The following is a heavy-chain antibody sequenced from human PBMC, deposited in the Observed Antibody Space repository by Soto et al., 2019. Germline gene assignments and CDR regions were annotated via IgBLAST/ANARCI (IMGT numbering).Heavy chain of an antibody. V-gene: IGHV1-69*13. Sequence: GASVKVSCKASGGTFSSYAISWVRQAPGQGLEWMGGIIPIFGTANYAQKFQGRVTITADESTSTAYMELSSLRSEDTAVYNCARWIEVGATVNWFDPWGQGTLVTVSS. CDR2: IIPIFGTA. J-gene: IGHJ5*02. CDR3: ARWIEVGATVNWFDP. D-gene: IGHD1-26*01. CDR1: GGTFSSYA.